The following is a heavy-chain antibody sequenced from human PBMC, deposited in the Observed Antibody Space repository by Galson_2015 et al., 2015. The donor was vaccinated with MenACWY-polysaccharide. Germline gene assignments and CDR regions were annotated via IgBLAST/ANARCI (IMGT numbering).Heavy chain of an antibody. Sequence: SLRLSCAASGLTFSNYWMSWVRQAPGKGLEWVANIKQDGSEKYYVDSVKGRFTISRDNAKNSLYLQMSSLRAEDTAMYYCASQTWTGYFDFWGQGILVTVSS. CDR1: GLTFSNYW. V-gene: IGHV3-7*03. CDR2: IKQDGSEK. CDR3: ASQTWTGYFDF. J-gene: IGHJ4*02. D-gene: IGHD3/OR15-3a*01.